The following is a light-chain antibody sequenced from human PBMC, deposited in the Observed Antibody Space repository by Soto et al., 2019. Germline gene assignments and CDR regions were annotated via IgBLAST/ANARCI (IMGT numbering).Light chain of an antibody. CDR1: QSVSSY. CDR2: DAS. J-gene: IGKJ4*01. V-gene: IGKV3-11*01. Sequence: EIVLTQSPATLSLSPGERATLSCRASQSVSSYLAWYQQKPGQAPRLLIYDASNRATGIPARFSGSGSGTDFTLTISSLEPEDFAIYYCIQDYNYPLTFGGGTKVEIK. CDR3: IQDYNYPLT.